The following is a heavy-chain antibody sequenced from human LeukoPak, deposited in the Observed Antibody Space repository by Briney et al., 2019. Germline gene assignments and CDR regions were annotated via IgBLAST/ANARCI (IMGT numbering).Heavy chain of an antibody. CDR3: AILYYDFWSGPFFDY. V-gene: IGHV4-30-4*08. D-gene: IGHD3-3*01. Sequence: SQTLSLTCTVPGGSISSGDYYWSWIRQPPGKGLEWIGYIYYSGSTYYNPSLKSRVTISVDTSKNQFSLKLSSVTAADTAVYYCAILYYDFWSGPFFDYWGQGTLVTVSS. CDR1: GGSISSGDYY. CDR2: IYYSGST. J-gene: IGHJ4*02.